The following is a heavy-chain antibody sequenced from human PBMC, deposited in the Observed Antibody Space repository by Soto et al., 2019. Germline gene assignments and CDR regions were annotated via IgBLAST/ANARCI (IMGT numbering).Heavy chain of an antibody. CDR3: ARDRATVTEMYYYYGMDV. CDR1: GGSISSYY. J-gene: IGHJ6*02. D-gene: IGHD4-4*01. Sequence: PSETLSLTCTVSGGSISSYYWSWIRQPAGKGLEWIGRIYTSGSTNYNPSLKSRVTMSVDTSKNQFSLKLSSVTAADTAVYYCARDRATVTEMYYYYGMDVWGQGTTVTVSS. CDR2: IYTSGST. V-gene: IGHV4-4*07.